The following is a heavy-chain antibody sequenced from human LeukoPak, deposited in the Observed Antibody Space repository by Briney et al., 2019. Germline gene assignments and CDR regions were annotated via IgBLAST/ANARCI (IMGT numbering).Heavy chain of an antibody. CDR3: ARRGYYDSSGYPSPLDY. V-gene: IGHV5-51*01. J-gene: IGHJ4*02. CDR1: GYSFTSYW. CDR2: IYPGDSDT. Sequence: GESLKISCKGSGYSFTSYWMGWVRQMPGKGLEWMGIIYPGDSDTRYSPSFQGQVTISADKSISTAYLQWSSLKASDTAMYYCARRGYYDSSGYPSPLDYWGQGTLVTVSS. D-gene: IGHD3-22*01.